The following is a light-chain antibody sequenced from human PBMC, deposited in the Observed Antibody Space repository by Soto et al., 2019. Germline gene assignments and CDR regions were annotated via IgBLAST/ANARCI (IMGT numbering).Light chain of an antibody. CDR3: MQGTHWPYT. Sequence: VVMTQSPLSLAVTLGQPASISCRSSQSLVYSNGVTYLNWFQQRPGQSPRRLIHKDSNRDSGVPDRFSGGASGTEFTLKISRVEAKDVGVYYCMQGTHWPYTFGQGTKLEIK. CDR2: KDS. CDR1: QSLVYSNGVTY. V-gene: IGKV2-30*01. J-gene: IGKJ2*01.